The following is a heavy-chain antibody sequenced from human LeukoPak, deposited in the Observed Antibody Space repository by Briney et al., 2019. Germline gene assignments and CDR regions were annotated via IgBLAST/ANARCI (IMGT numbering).Heavy chain of an antibody. CDR1: GFTFSSYA. J-gene: IGHJ5*02. CDR3: AGGHCSGGSCSLSGP. Sequence: GRSLRLSCAASGFTFSSYAMHWVRQAPGKGLEWVAVISYDGSNKYYADSVKGRFTISRGNSKNTLYLQMNSLRAEDTAVYYCAGGHCSGGSCSLSGPWGQGTLVTVSS. V-gene: IGHV3-30-3*01. CDR2: ISYDGSNK. D-gene: IGHD2-15*01.